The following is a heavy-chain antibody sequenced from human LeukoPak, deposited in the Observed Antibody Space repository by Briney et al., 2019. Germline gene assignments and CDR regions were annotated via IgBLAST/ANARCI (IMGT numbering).Heavy chain of an antibody. CDR3: ATGGVGATSPLFIDY. Sequence: GGSLRLSCAASGFTFSSYSMNWVRQAPGKGLECVSFISSSSSYIYYADSLKGRFTISRDNAKNSLFLQMTSLRADDTAVYYCATGGVGATSPLFIDYWGQGTLVTVSS. CDR2: ISSSSSYI. D-gene: IGHD1-26*01. V-gene: IGHV3-21*06. J-gene: IGHJ4*02. CDR1: GFTFSSYS.